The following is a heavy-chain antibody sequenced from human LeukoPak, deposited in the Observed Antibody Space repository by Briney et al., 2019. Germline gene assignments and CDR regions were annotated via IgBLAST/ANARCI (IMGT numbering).Heavy chain of an antibody. CDR3: ARDSGFWLF. CDR2: IYSTGST. Sequence: SETLSLTCTVSGDSITSGSYYWGWIRQTPGKGLEWIGNIYSTGSTSFNPSFKSRLTMSVDTFKNQFSLRLESVTAADSAVYFCARDSGFWLFWGQGTLVTVSS. V-gene: IGHV4-39*07. CDR1: GDSITSGSYY. J-gene: IGHJ1*01. D-gene: IGHD3-22*01.